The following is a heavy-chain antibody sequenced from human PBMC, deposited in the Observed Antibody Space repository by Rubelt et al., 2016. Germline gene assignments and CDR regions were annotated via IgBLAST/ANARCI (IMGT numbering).Heavy chain of an antibody. Sequence: GLEWVSAISGSGGSTYYADSVKGRFTISRDNSKNTLYLQMNSLRAEDTAVYYCVSMPGVAVAALRGPTWGQGTLVTVSS. J-gene: IGHJ5*02. D-gene: IGHD6-19*01. V-gene: IGHV3-23*01. CDR2: ISGSGGST. CDR3: VSMPGVAVAALRGPT.